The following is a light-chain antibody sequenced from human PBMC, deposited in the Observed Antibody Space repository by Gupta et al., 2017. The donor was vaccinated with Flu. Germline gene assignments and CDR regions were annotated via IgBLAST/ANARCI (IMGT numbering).Light chain of an antibody. CDR1: ALPNQF. CDR2: KDS. J-gene: IGLJ2*01. Sequence: SSELTQLSSLSVSPGQTARITCSGDALPNQFAYWYQQKPGQAPVLVVRKDSERPPGISERFSGSSSVTTVTLTISGVQAEDVADYYCQSADSTETYVVFGGGTKLTVL. V-gene: IGLV3-25*03. CDR3: QSADSTETYVV.